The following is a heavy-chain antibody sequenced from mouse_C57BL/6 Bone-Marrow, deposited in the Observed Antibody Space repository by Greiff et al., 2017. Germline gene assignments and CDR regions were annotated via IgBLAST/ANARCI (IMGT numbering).Heavy chain of an antibody. CDR3: VFDLPWFAY. Sequence: EVQLQQSGPELVKPGASVKISCKASGYTFTDYYMNWVKQSHGKSLEWIGDINPNNGGTSYNQKFKGKATLTVDKSSSTAYMELRSLTSEDSAVYYCVFDLPWFAYWGQGTLVTVSA. J-gene: IGHJ3*01. CDR1: GYTFTDYY. CDR2: INPNNGGT. V-gene: IGHV1-26*01.